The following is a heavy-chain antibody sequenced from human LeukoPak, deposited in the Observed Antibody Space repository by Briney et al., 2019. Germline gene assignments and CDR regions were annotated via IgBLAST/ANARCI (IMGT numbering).Heavy chain of an antibody. CDR3: ARVAYLIGAICLFDY. CDR1: GFTFSDYY. J-gene: IGHJ4*02. Sequence: PGGSLRLSCAASGFTFSDYYMSWIRQAPGKGLEWVSYISSSGSTIYYADSVKGRFTISRDNAKNSLYLQMNSLRAEDTAVYYCARVAYLIGAICLFDYWGQGTLVTVSS. V-gene: IGHV3-11*04. CDR2: ISSSGSTI. D-gene: IGHD1-26*01.